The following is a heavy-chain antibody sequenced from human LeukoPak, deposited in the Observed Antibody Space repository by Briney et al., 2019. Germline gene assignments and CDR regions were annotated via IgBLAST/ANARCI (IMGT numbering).Heavy chain of an antibody. CDR1: VYTFTSYY. CDR2: MNPNSGNT. CDR3: ARGRINTGIVGATTPRDFDI. D-gene: IGHD1-26*01. V-gene: IGHV1-8*03. Sequence: ASVKVSCKVSVYTFTSYYINWVRQATGQGLEWMGWMNPNSGNTDYAQKSQGRVTITRNTSKSTAYMELSSLISEDAAVYYCARGRINTGIVGATTPRDFDIWGQGTMVTVSS. J-gene: IGHJ3*02.